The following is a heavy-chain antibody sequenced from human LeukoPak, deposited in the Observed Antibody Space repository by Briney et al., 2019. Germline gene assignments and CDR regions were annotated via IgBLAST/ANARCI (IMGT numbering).Heavy chain of an antibody. CDR3: ARRNYRGNSGRYWYFDL. CDR1: GGSMSSYY. CDR2: IYHSGST. Sequence: PSETLSLTCSVSGGSMSSYYWSWVRQPPGKGLEGVGYIYHSGSTNYNPSLKNRVTISVDTSKNQFSLKLSSVTAADTAVYYCARRNYRGNSGRYWYFDLWGRGTLFTVSS. D-gene: IGHD3-10*01. V-gene: IGHV4-59*01. J-gene: IGHJ2*01.